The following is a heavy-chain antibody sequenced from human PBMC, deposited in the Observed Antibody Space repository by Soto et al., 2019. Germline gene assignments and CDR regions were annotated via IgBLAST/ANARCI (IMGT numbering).Heavy chain of an antibody. CDR2: IYYSGST. CDR3: AGGRIAAAGPGIFDP. CDR1: GGSISSYY. V-gene: IGHV4-59*01. Sequence: SETLSLTCTVSGGSISSYYWSWIRQPPGKGLEWIGYIYYSGSTNYNPSLKSRVTISVDTSKNQFSLKLSSVTAADTAVYYCAGGRIAAAGPGIFDPWGQGTLVTVS. D-gene: IGHD6-13*01. J-gene: IGHJ5*02.